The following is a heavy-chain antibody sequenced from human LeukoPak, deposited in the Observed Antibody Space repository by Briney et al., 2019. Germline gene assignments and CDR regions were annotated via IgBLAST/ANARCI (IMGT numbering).Heavy chain of an antibody. D-gene: IGHD5-12*01. CDR1: GFTFSRYW. CDR2: INSDGSST. CDR3: ARMVATGHFDY. J-gene: IGHJ4*02. V-gene: IGHV3-74*01. Sequence: GGSLSLSCAASGFTFSRYWMHWVRHPPGKGLGWDSRINSDGSSTTYANSVKGRFTISIENTKNTLYLQMNSLRAEDTAVYYCARMVATGHFDYWGQGTPVTVSS.